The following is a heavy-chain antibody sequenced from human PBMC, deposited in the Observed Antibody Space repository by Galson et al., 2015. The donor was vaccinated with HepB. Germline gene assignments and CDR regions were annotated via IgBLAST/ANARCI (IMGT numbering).Heavy chain of an antibody. D-gene: IGHD2-15*01. J-gene: IGHJ6*02. CDR1: GDSVSNNNAA. Sequence: CAISGDSVSNNNAAWYWIRQSPSRGLEWLGRTYYRAKWYSDYAESVRSRIIINPDTSKNQVSLQLNSVTPEDTAVYYCARVGGTIYYYSMDVWGQGTTVTVSS. CDR3: ARVGGTIYYYSMDV. V-gene: IGHV6-1*01. CDR2: TYYRAKWYS.